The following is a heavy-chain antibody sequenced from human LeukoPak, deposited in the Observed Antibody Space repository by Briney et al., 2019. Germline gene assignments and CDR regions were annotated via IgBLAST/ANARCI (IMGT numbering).Heavy chain of an antibody. J-gene: IGHJ3*02. D-gene: IGHD3-22*01. CDR3: ATHYDLDAFDI. Sequence: ASVKVSCKASGYTFTSYYMHWVRQAPGQGLEWMGIINPSGGSTSYAQKFQGRATMTRDTSTSTVYMELSSLRSEDTAVYYCATHYDLDAFDIWGQGTMVTVSS. CDR2: INPSGGST. V-gene: IGHV1-46*01. CDR1: GYTFTSYY.